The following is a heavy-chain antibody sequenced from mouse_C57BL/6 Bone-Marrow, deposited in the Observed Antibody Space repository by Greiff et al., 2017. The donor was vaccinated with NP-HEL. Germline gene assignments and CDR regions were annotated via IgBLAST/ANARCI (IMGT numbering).Heavy chain of an antibody. CDR3: ARFAGTNFYYAMDY. V-gene: IGHV1-64*01. Sequence: QVQLQQPGAELVKPGASVKLSCKASGYTFTSYWMHWVKQRPGQGLEWIGMIHPNSGSTNYNEKFKSKATLTVDKSSSTAYMQLSSLTSADSAVYYCARFAGTNFYYAMDYWGQGTSVTVSS. CDR2: IHPNSGST. CDR1: GYTFTSYW. J-gene: IGHJ4*01. D-gene: IGHD1-1*01.